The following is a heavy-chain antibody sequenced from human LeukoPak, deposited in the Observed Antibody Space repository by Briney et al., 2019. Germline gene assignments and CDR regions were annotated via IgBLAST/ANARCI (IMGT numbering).Heavy chain of an antibody. CDR2: IIASGGST. J-gene: IGHJ3*01. D-gene: IGHD2-15*01. V-gene: IGHV3-23*01. CDR3: ARDALGARGIGGGLDF. CDR1: GFTFSSYG. Sequence: GGSLRLSCAASGFTFSSYGMSWVRQSPGKGLEWVSAIIASGGSTYHADSVKGRFTISRDNSKNTPFLQMNSLRADDTAVYYCARDALGARGIGGGLDFWGQGTMVTVSS.